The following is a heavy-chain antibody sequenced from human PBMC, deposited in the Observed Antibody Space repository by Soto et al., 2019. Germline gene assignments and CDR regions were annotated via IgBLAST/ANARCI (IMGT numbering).Heavy chain of an antibody. CDR1: GFTFNSYA. D-gene: IGHD2-15*01. J-gene: IGHJ6*02. CDR3: ARAGCDGGSCYTLVGLRYGMDV. CDR2: ISYDGNNK. Sequence: QVQLVESGGGVVQPGRSLRLSCAASGFTFNSYAMYWVRQAPGKGLEWVAVISYDGNNKYYADSVKGRFTISRDNSKNTLYLQMNSLRAEDTAVYYCARAGCDGGSCYTLVGLRYGMDVWGQGTTVTVSS. V-gene: IGHV3-30-3*01.